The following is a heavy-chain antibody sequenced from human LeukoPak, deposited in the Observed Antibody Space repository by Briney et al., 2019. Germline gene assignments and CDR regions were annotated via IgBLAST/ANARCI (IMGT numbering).Heavy chain of an antibody. CDR2: MNPNSGNT. Sequence: ASVKVSCKASGYAFTSYDINWVRQATGQGLEWMGWMNPNSGNTGYAQKFQGRVTITRNTSISTAYMELSSLRSEDTAVYYCARDGYVWGSRGYMDVWGKGTTVTVSS. CDR3: ARDGYVWGSRGYMDV. D-gene: IGHD3-16*01. J-gene: IGHJ6*03. V-gene: IGHV1-8*03. CDR1: GYAFTSYD.